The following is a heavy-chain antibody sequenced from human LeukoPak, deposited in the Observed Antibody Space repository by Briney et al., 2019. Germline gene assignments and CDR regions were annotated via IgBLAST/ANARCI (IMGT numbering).Heavy chain of an antibody. CDR3: AGIAAAGTKSLYAFDI. J-gene: IGHJ3*02. CDR1: GFTFDDYA. D-gene: IGHD6-13*01. V-gene: IGHV3-9*01. Sequence: GGSLRLSCAASGFTFDDYAMHWVRQAPGKGLEWVSGISWNSGSIGYADSVKGRFTISRDNAKNSLYLQMNSLRAEDTAVYYCAGIAAAGTKSLYAFDIWGQGTMVTVSS. CDR2: ISWNSGSI.